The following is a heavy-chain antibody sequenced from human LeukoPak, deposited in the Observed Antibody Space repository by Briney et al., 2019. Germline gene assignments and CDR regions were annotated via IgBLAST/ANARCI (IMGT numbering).Heavy chain of an antibody. V-gene: IGHV1-18*01. CDR2: ISAYSGNT. Sequence: ASVKVSCKASGYXFTSYGITWVRQAPGQGLEWMGWISAYSGNTNYAQNLQGRVTMTTDTSTSTAYMELRSLRSDDTAMYYCAIVGATLTDYYFDYWGQGTLVTVSS. CDR3: AIVGATLTDYYFDY. CDR1: GYXFTSYG. D-gene: IGHD1-26*01. J-gene: IGHJ4*02.